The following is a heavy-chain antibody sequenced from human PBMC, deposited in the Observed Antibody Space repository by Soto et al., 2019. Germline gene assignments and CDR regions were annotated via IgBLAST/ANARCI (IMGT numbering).Heavy chain of an antibody. CDR3: AKGVFASGSAALDN. J-gene: IGHJ4*02. CDR1: GFTFRTYV. D-gene: IGHD3-10*01. Sequence: LSLTCAASGFTFRTYVMRWVRQAPEKGLQWVSSIGASGVNTYYADSVKDRFTISRDNSKNTLYLQMNGLRAEDTAVYFCAKGVFASGSAALDNWGQGTLVTVSS. CDR2: IGASGVNT. V-gene: IGHV3-23*01.